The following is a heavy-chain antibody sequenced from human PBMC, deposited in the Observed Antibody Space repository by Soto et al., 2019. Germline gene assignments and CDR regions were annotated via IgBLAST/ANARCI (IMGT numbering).Heavy chain of an antibody. Sequence: QVQLQESGPGLVKPSETLSLMCTVSGGSITNYYWSWIRQSPAKGLEWIGYISDSGSTKYNPSLTSRVAISVDTSKNQFSLKLTSVTAADTAVYYCARERVGHSAMDVWGQGTTVTVSS. CDR1: GGSITNYY. J-gene: IGHJ6*02. D-gene: IGHD1-26*01. V-gene: IGHV4-59*01. CDR2: ISDSGST. CDR3: ARERVGHSAMDV.